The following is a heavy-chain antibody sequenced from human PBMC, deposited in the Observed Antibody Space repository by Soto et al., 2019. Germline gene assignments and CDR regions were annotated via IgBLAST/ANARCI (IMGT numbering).Heavy chain of an antibody. CDR1: GGTFSTYT. V-gene: IGHV1-69*08. Sequence: QVQLVQSGAEVKKPGSSVKVSCKASGGTFSTYTITWVRQAPGQGLEWMGRIIPIIVIINYAQKCQGRVTITADKFTGTAYMELTRLRSDDTAVYYCAGDPDSHYNDSHAYSYPWGQGTLVTVSS. CDR3: AGDPDSHYNDSHAYSYP. D-gene: IGHD3-22*01. CDR2: IIPIIVII. J-gene: IGHJ5*02.